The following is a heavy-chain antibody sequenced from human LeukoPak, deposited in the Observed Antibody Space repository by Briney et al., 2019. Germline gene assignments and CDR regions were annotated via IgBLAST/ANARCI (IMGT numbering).Heavy chain of an antibody. D-gene: IGHD2/OR15-2a*01. CDR3: ARIYGYYYYYMAV. Sequence: SETLSLTCAGYGGSFSGYYWGWIRQPPGKGLDWIGEINDSGSTHYNPPIKSRVNISVHTSKNQFSLKLSSVPAADTAVYYCARIYGYYYYYMAVWGKGTTVTVSS. CDR2: INDSGST. CDR1: GGSFSGYY. J-gene: IGHJ6*03. V-gene: IGHV4-34*01.